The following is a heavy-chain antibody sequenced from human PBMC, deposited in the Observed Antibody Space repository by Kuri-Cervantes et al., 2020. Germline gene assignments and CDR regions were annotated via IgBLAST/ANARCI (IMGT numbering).Heavy chain of an antibody. CDR2: INPNSGGT. CDR1: GYTFTGYY. CDR3: ATHGSGSYYYYYYGMDV. D-gene: IGHD3-10*01. V-gene: IGHV1-2*02. J-gene: IGHJ6*02. Sequence: ASVKVSCKASGYTFTGYYMHWVRQAPGQGLEWMGWINPNSGGTNYAQKFQGRVTMTRDTSISTAYMELSSLRSEDTAVYYCATHGSGSYYYYYYGMDVWGQGTTVTVSS.